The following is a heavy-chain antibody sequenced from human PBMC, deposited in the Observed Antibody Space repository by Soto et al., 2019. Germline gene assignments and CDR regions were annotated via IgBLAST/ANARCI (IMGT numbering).Heavy chain of an antibody. V-gene: IGHV3-21*01. D-gene: IGHD6-13*01. CDR3: ARDISSRYRGGPFDY. CDR2: ISSSSSYI. Sequence: GGSLRLSCAASGFTFSSYSMNWVRQAPGKGLEWVSSISSSSSYIYYADSVKGRFTISRDNAKNSLYLQMNSLRAEDTAVYYCARDISSRYRGGPFDYWGQGTLVTVS. CDR1: GFTFSSYS. J-gene: IGHJ4*02.